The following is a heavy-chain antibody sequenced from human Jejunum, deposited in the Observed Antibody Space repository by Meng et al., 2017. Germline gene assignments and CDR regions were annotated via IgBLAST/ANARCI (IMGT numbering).Heavy chain of an antibody. CDR1: GGSVGRAGYQ. D-gene: IGHD1-26*01. CDR2: ANT. J-gene: IGHJ4*02. Sequence: VQLQESGPGRVRPSETLSLICIVSGGSVGRAGYQWGWIRQPPGRGLEWIGYANTNYNPSLKRRVTISLDTSRNLFSLSLTSVTAADTAVYYCARDSMGSLDYWGQGILVTVSS. CDR3: ARDSMGSLDY. V-gene: IGHV4-61*08.